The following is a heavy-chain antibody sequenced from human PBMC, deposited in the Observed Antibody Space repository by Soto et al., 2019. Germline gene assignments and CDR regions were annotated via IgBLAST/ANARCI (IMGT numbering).Heavy chain of an antibody. CDR3: VRDDRAYSFDY. CDR2: IYYDGTEK. Sequence: GGSLILSCSASGFTFKNYAMSWVRQAPGKGLEWVTMIYYDGTEKLYTDSGKGRFTISRDNSKNTLYLQMSSLRAEDTAVYYCVRDDRAYSFDYWGQGALVTVSS. J-gene: IGHJ4*02. V-gene: IGHV3-30*14. CDR1: GFTFKNYA.